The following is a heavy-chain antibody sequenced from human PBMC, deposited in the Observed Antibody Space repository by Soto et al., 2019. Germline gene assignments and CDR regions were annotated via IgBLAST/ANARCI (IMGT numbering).Heavy chain of an antibody. D-gene: IGHD6-13*01. CDR1: GGSLSSYY. J-gene: IGHJ6*02. V-gene: IGHV4-4*07. Sequence: SETLSLTCTVSGGSLSSYYWNWIRQPAGKGLEWIGRIYISGSTNYNPSLKSRVTMSVDTSKNQFSLKLSSVTAADTAVYYCALDNQQPEEYYYGLDVWGQGTTVTVSS. CDR3: ALDNQQPEEYYYGLDV. CDR2: IYISGST.